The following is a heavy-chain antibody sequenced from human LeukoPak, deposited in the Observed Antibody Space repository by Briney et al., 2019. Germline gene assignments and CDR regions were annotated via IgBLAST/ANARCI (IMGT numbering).Heavy chain of an antibody. Sequence: PGGSLRLSCAASGFTFSSYAMSWVRQAPGKGLEWVSVISGSGGSTYYADSVKGRFTISRDNSKNTLYLQMNSLRAEDTAVYYCANPSDSSSSFRIDYWGQGTLVTVSS. CDR3: ANPSDSSSSFRIDY. CDR1: GFTFSSYA. J-gene: IGHJ4*02. D-gene: IGHD6-6*01. CDR2: ISGSGGST. V-gene: IGHV3-23*01.